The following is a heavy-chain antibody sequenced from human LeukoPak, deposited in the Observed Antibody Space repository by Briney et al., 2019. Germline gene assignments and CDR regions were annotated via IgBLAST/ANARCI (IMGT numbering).Heavy chain of an antibody. CDR3: ARVEYGDYPGDY. D-gene: IGHD4-17*01. V-gene: IGHV3-23*01. J-gene: IGHJ4*02. CDR2: ISGSGGST. Sequence: GGSLRLSCAASGFTFSSYAMSWVRQAPGKGLEWVSAISGSGGSTYYADSVKGRFTISRDNAKNSLYLQINSLRAEDTAVYYCARVEYGDYPGDYWGQGTLVTVSS. CDR1: GFTFSSYA.